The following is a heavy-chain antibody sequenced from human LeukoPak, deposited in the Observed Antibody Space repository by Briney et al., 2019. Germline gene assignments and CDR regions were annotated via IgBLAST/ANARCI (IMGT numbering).Heavy chain of an antibody. D-gene: IGHD3-3*01. Sequence: GGSLRLSCAASGFTFSSYSMNWVRQAPGKGLEWVSAISGSGGSTYYADSVKGRFTISRDNSKNTLYLQMNSLRAEDTAVYYCARENPGVGSFDPWGQGTLVTVSS. CDR2: ISGSGGST. CDR3: ARENPGVGSFDP. J-gene: IGHJ5*02. V-gene: IGHV3-23*01. CDR1: GFTFSSYS.